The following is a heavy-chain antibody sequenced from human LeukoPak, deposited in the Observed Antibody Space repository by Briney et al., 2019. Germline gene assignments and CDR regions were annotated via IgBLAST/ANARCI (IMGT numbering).Heavy chain of an antibody. V-gene: IGHV3-23*01. CDR3: AKDGLRRFIEGLEEI. Sequence: GGSLRLSCAASGFRFSSYAMSWVRQAPGKGLEWVSAISGSGGSTYYADSVKGRFTISRDNSKNTLYLQMNSLRAEDTAVYYCAKDGLRRFIEGLEEIWGQGTLVTVSS. J-gene: IGHJ4*02. CDR2: ISGSGGST. CDR1: GFRFSSYA. D-gene: IGHD3-3*01.